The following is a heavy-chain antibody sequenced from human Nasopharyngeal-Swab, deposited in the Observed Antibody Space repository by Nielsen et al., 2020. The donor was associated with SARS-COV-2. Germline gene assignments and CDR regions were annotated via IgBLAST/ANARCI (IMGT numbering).Heavy chain of an antibody. V-gene: IGHV3-48*02. Sequence: GGSLRLSCAASGFAFTDDSMDWVRQAPGKGLEWVSYITSSSSTRYYADSVKGRFTVSRDNAKNSLYLQMSSLRDEDTAVYYCVREFEATGATYLDYWGLGTLVTVSS. D-gene: IGHD1-26*01. J-gene: IGHJ4*02. CDR1: GFAFTDDS. CDR3: VREFEATGATYLDY. CDR2: ITSSSSTR.